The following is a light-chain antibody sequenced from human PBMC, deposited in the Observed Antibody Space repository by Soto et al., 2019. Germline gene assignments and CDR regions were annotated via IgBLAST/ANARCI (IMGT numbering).Light chain of an antibody. CDR3: NSYSSSSTPCV. Sequence: HSALTQPAAVSGSPGQSITISCTGTSSDVGGYNYVSWYQQHPGKAPKLMIFEVSDRPSGVSNRFSGSKSGNTASLTISGLQAEDEADYYCNSYSSSSTPCVFGTGTK. V-gene: IGLV2-14*01. CDR2: EVS. J-gene: IGLJ1*01. CDR1: SSDVGGYNY.